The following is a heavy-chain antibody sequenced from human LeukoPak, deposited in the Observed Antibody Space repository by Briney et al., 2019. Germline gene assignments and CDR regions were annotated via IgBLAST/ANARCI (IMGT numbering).Heavy chain of an antibody. J-gene: IGHJ6*02. CDR3: ARGSRYCSSISCYKYYYAMDV. V-gene: IGHV4-34*01. CDR1: GGSFSDSY. Sequence: PSETLSLTCAVYGGSFSDSYWSWIRQPPGKGLEWIGEINYSGSTNFKSSLKSRVTISVDTSKNQFSLKLSSVTAADTAVYFCARGSRYCSSISCYKYYYAMDVWGQGTTVTVSS. CDR2: INYSGST. D-gene: IGHD2-2*02.